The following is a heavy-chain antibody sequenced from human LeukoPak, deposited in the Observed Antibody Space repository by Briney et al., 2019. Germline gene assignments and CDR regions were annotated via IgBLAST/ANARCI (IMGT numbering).Heavy chain of an antibody. CDR3: ARAQGTGSSGWYYYGMDV. CDR1: GYTFTGYY. CDR2: MNPNSGNT. V-gene: IGHV1-8*03. J-gene: IGHJ6*02. Sequence: ASVKVSCKASGYTFTGYYMHWVRQATGQGLEWMGWMNPNSGNTGYAQKFQGRVTITRNTSISTAYMELSSLRSEDTAVYYCARAQGTGSSGWYYYGMDVWGQGTTVTVSS. D-gene: IGHD6-19*01.